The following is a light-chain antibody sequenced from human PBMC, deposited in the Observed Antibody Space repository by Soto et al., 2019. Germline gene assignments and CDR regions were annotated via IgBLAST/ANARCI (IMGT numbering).Light chain of an antibody. J-gene: IGKJ1*01. CDR2: GAS. CDR3: QQFNNWPRT. V-gene: IGKV3-15*01. CDR1: QSVSSN. Sequence: EIVMTQSPATLSVSPGERATLSCRASQSVSSNLAWYQQKPGQAPRLLIYGASTRATGIPARFSGRGSGKEFTLTISSLQSEDFAVYYCQQFNNWPRTFGQGTKVDIK.